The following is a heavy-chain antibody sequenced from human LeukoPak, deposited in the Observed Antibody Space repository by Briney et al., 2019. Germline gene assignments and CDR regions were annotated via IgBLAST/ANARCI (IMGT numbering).Heavy chain of an antibody. CDR2: IRYDGSNK. CDR3: AKDGMGYARVRGDPTPPDY. J-gene: IGHJ4*02. D-gene: IGHD3-10*01. V-gene: IGHV3-30*02. CDR1: GFTFSSYG. Sequence: GGSLRLSCAASGFTFSSYGMHWVRQAPGKGLEWVAFIRYDGSNKYYADSVKGRFTISRDNSKNTLYLQMNSLRAEDTAVYYCAKDGMGYARVRGDPTPPDYWGQGTLVTVSS.